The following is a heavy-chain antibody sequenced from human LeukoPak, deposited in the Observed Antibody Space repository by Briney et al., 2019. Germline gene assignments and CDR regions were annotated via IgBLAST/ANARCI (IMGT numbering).Heavy chain of an antibody. J-gene: IGHJ4*02. CDR2: IYYSGST. CDR1: GVSISSYY. Sequence: SETLSLTCTVSGVSISSYYLSWIRQPPGKGLEWIGYIYYSGSTNYNPSLKSRVTISVDTSKNQFSLKLSSVTAADTAVYYCARYSYGSVVFDYWGQGTLVTVSS. CDR3: ARYSYGSVVFDY. D-gene: IGHD5-18*01. V-gene: IGHV4-59*08.